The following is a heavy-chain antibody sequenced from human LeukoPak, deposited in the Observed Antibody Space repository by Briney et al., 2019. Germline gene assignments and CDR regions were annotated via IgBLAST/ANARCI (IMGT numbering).Heavy chain of an antibody. CDR3: ARDGSDYVFSCFDY. Sequence: GGSLRLSCAASGFTFSSYSMNWVRQAPGKGLEWVSSISSSSSYIYYADSVKGRFTISRDNAKNSLYLQMNSLRAEDTAVYYCARDGSDYVFSCFDYWGQGTLVTVSS. V-gene: IGHV3-21*01. CDR2: ISSSSSYI. CDR1: GFTFSSYS. J-gene: IGHJ4*02. D-gene: IGHD4-17*01.